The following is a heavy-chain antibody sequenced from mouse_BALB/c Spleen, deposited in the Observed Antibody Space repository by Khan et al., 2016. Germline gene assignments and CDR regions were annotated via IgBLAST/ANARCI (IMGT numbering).Heavy chain of an antibody. Sequence: QIQLVQSGPELKKPGETVKISCKASGYTFTNYGMNWVKQAPGKGLKWMGWINTNTGEPTYAEAFKGRFAFSLETSASTAYLQINNLKNEDTAIYYCAEDYYGSNWFAYWGQGTLVTVSA. J-gene: IGHJ3*01. CDR1: GYTFTNYG. V-gene: IGHV9-3*02. D-gene: IGHD1-1*01. CDR2: INTNTGEP. CDR3: AEDYYGSNWFAY.